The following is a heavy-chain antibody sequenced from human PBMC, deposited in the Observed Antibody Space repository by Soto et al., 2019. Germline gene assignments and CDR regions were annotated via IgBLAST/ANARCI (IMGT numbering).Heavy chain of an antibody. CDR2: IIPIFGTA. D-gene: IGHD3-22*01. Sequence: GASVKVSCKASGGTFSSYAISGVREAPGEGLEWMGGIIPIFGTANYAQKFQGRVTITADKSTSTAYMELGSLRSEDTAVYYCARTNYYDSSGYYSPADVWGQGTTVTVS. J-gene: IGHJ6*02. CDR3: ARTNYYDSSGYYSPADV. CDR1: GGTFSSYA. V-gene: IGHV1-69*06.